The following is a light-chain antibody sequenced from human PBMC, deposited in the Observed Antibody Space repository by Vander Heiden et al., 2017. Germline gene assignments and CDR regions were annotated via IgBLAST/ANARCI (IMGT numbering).Light chain of an antibody. CDR3: QQRSNCL. V-gene: IGKV3D-11*02. CDR1: QSVSSY. Sequence: EIVLTQSPATLSLSPGERATLSCRASQSVSSYSAWYQQKPGQAPRLLIYDASNRATGIPARFSGSGPATDFTLTISSLAPEDFAVYYCQQRSNCLFGGGTKVEIK. CDR2: DAS. J-gene: IGKJ4*01.